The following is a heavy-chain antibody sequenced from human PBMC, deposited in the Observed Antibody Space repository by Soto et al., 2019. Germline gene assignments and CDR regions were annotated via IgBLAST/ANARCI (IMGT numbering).Heavy chain of an antibody. Sequence: QVPLQQWGAGLLKPSETLSLTCAVYGGSFSGYYWSWIRQPPGKGLEWIGEINHSGSTNYNPSLKSRVTISVDTSKNQFSLKLSSVTAADTAVYYCARASDTAMVHQGYFDYWGQGTLVTVSS. CDR3: ARASDTAMVHQGYFDY. J-gene: IGHJ4*02. V-gene: IGHV4-34*01. CDR1: GGSFSGYY. CDR2: INHSGST. D-gene: IGHD5-18*01.